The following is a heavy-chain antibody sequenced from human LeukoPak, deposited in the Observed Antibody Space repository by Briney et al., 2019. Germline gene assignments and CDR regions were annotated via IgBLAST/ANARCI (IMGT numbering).Heavy chain of an antibody. J-gene: IGHJ4*02. D-gene: IGHD2-2*01. CDR1: GYTFTGYY. V-gene: IGHV1-2*02. Sequence: ASVKVSCKASGYTFTGYYMHWVRQAPGQGLEWMGWINPNSGGTNYAQKFQGRVTMTRDTSISTAYMELSRLRSDDTAVYYCARDIVVVPAAPGGFDYWGQGTLVTVSS. CDR3: ARDIVVVPAAPGGFDY. CDR2: INPNSGGT.